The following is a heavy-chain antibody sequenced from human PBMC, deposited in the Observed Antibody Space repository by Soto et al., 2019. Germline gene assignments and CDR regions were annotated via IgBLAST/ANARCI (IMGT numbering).Heavy chain of an antibody. Sequence: QVQLQESSPGLVKPSETLSLTCTVSGGSTSSGDYYWSWIRQPPGKGLEWIGYIYYSGITYYNPSLKNRLTISQDTSKNQFSLKLRSVTAADTAVYYCARQYGGYEYYFDYWGQGTLVTVSS. V-gene: IGHV4-30-4*01. CDR3: ARQYGGYEYYFDY. D-gene: IGHD5-12*01. CDR1: GGSTSSGDYY. J-gene: IGHJ4*02. CDR2: IYYSGIT.